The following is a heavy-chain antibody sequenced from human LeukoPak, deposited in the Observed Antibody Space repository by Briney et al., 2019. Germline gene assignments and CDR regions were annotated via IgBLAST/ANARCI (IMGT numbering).Heavy chain of an antibody. CDR3: ARDGINGDCDI. CDR2: IIPIFGTA. J-gene: IGHJ3*02. CDR1: GYTLTSYA. Sequence: ASVKVSCKASGYTLTSYAISWVRQAPGQGLEWMGGIIPIFGTANYAQKFQGRVTITRDTSASTAYMELSSLRSEDTAVYYCARDGINGDCDIWGQGTIVTVSS. V-gene: IGHV1-69*05. D-gene: IGHD2-21*02.